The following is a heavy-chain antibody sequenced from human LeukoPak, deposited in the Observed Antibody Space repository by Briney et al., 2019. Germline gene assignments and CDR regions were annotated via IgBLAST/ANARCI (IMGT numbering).Heavy chain of an antibody. J-gene: IGHJ4*02. CDR2: IYYSGST. Sequence: SETLSLTCTVSGGSISGYYWSWIRQPPGKGLEWIGYIYYSGSTNYNPSLKSRVTISVDTSKNQFSLKLSSVTAADTAVYYCARDQWWQFIAVAITSYFDCWGQGTLVTVSS. CDR1: GGSISGYY. CDR3: ARDQWWQFIAVAITSYFDC. D-gene: IGHD6-19*01. V-gene: IGHV4-59*01.